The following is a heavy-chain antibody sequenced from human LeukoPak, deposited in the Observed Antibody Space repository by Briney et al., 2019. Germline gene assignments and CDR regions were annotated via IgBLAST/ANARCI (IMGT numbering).Heavy chain of an antibody. CDR2: MDPSDGSK. CDR3: ARGAPNYFYMDV. V-gene: IGHV1-46*02. Sequence: GASVKVSCKASGNTFNSYSVHWVRQAPGQGLEWMAIMDPSDGSKTYAQKFQGRVTTTRDTSTSTVYMELRSLTSEDTAVYYCARGAPNYFYMDVWGKGTTVTVSS. CDR1: GNTFNSYS. J-gene: IGHJ6*03.